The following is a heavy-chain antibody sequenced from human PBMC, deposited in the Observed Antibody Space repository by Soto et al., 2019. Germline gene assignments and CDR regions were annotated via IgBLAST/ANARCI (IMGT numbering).Heavy chain of an antibody. CDR3: ARESGGATATLDYYYFYMDV. V-gene: IGHV1-2*04. Sequence: QVQLVQSGAEVRKPGAPVTVSCRSSGDSFNDYYIHWVLQAPGQGFEWMGWINPNGGVTKYAQKFQGWVSMTRDTSIRTVYMQLSRLRSDDTAVYYCARESGGATATLDYYYFYMDVWGTGTTVTVSS. D-gene: IGHD2-15*01. CDR1: GDSFNDYY. CDR2: INPNGGVT. J-gene: IGHJ6*03.